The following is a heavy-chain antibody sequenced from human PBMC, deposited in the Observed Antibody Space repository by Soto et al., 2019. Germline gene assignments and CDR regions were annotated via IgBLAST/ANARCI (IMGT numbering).Heavy chain of an antibody. J-gene: IGHJ6*02. V-gene: IGHV5-10-1*01. CDR3: ATNPIGYCSSTSCSGDYYYGMDV. CDR2: IDPSDSYT. D-gene: IGHD2-2*01. CDR1: GYIFTSYW. Sequence: PGESLKISCNGSGYIFTSYWISWGRQMPGKGLEWMGRIDPSDSYTNYSPSFQGHVTISADKSISTAYLQWSSLKASDTAMYYCATNPIGYCSSTSCSGDYYYGMDVWGQGTTVTVSS.